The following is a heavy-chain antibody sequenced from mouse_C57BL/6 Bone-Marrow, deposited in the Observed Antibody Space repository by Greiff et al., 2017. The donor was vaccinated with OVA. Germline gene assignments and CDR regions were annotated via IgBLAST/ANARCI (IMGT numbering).Heavy chain of an antibody. Sequence: VKLQQPGAELVLPGASVKLSCKASGYTFTSYWMHWVKQRPGQGLEWIGEIDPSDSYTNYNQKFKGKSTLTVDKSSSTAYMQLRSLTSEDSAVYYCARGICDGGPWGQGTTLTVSS. CDR1: GYTFTSYW. CDR2: IDPSDSYT. CDR3: ARGICDGGP. V-gene: IGHV1-69*01. J-gene: IGHJ2*01. D-gene: IGHD2-3*01.